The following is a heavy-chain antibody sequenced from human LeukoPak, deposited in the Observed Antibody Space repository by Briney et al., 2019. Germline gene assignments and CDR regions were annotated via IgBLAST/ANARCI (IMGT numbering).Heavy chain of an antibody. CDR3: ARAFYPGYYSYMAV. CDR2: IYYSGST. CDR1: GGSISPYY. D-gene: IGHD3-3*02. Sequence: PSETLSLTCTVSGGSISPYYWSWIRQPPGKGLEWIGYIYYSGSTNYNPSLKSRVTISVDTSKNQFSLKLSSVTAADTAVYYCARAFYPGYYSYMAVWGKGTAVTVSS. J-gene: IGHJ6*03. V-gene: IGHV4-59*01.